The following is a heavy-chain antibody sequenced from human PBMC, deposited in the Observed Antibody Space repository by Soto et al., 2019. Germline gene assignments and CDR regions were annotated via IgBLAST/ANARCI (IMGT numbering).Heavy chain of an antibody. CDR3: ARSRMPYSDYEPSRD. CDR1: GFTFKTHA. CDR2: IAYDGSRK. J-gene: IGHJ4*02. V-gene: IGHV3-30*03. D-gene: IGHD5-12*01. Sequence: QVQLVESGGGVVQPGTSLRLSCAASGFTFKTHAMHWVRQAPGKGLEWVAVIAYDGSRKYYADSVKGRFTISRDNSKNTVYLQMSSLRVEDTGVYYCARSRMPYSDYEPSRDWGPGTLVTVSS.